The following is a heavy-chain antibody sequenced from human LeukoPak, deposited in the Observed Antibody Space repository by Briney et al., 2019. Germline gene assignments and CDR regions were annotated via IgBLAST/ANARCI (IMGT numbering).Heavy chain of an antibody. Sequence: GASVTVSFKASGGTFSIYAISWVRQAPGQGLGWVGRIIPILGIANYAQKSQGRVTITADKSTSTAYMELSSLRSEDTAVYYCARDCGGDCYSGWGQGTLVTVSS. CDR2: IIPILGIA. V-gene: IGHV1-69*04. CDR3: ARDCGGDCYSG. J-gene: IGHJ4*02. D-gene: IGHD2-21*02. CDR1: GGTFSIYA.